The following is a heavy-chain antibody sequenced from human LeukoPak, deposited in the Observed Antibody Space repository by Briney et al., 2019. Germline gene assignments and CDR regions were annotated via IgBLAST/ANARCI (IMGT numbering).Heavy chain of an antibody. D-gene: IGHD3-3*01. CDR3: ARSFGVVFMLDY. Sequence: PSETLSLTCAVSGLSIRDFYYWGWIRQTPGKGLEWIGSIYHGGTTHYNSFLKSRVSISVDTSKNQFSLSLSSVTAADTAVYYCARSFGVVFMLDYWGLGTLVTVSS. V-gene: IGHV4-38-2*01. CDR2: IYHGGTT. CDR1: GLSIRDFYY. J-gene: IGHJ4*02.